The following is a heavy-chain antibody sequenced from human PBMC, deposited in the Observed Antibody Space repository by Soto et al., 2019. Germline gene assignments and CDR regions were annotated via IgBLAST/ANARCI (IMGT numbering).Heavy chain of an antibody. Sequence: SDTLSLTCAVYGWSFSGYYWTWIRQPPGTGLEWIGEINHSGSTNYNPSLKSRVTISVDTSKNQFSLKLTSVTAADTAVYYCARDKITGRFDYWGQGTLVSVSS. D-gene: IGHD2-8*02. CDR3: ARDKITGRFDY. CDR1: GWSFSGYY. CDR2: INHSGST. V-gene: IGHV4-34*01. J-gene: IGHJ4*02.